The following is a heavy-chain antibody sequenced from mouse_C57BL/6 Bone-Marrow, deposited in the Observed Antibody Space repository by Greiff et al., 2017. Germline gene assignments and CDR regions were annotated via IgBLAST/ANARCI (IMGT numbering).Heavy chain of an antibody. CDR3: TLIYDGYDLYYFDY. J-gene: IGHJ2*01. CDR2: IDPENGDT. CDR1: GFNIKDDY. Sequence: EVQLQQSGAELVRPGASVKLSCTASGFNIKDDYMHWVKQRPEQGLEWIGWIDPENGDTEYASKFQGKATITADTSSNTAYLQLSSLTSEDTAVYYCTLIYDGYDLYYFDYWGQGTTLTVAS. D-gene: IGHD2-2*01. V-gene: IGHV14-4*01.